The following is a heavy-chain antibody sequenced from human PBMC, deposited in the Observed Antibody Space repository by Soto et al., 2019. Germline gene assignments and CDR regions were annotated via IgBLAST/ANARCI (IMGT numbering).Heavy chain of an antibody. D-gene: IGHD6-19*01. Sequence: QVQLQESGPGLVKPSGTLSLTCAVSGGSISSSNWWSWVRQPPGKGLEWIGEIYHSGSTNYNPSLKSRVTISVVKTKNQFSLKLGSVTAADTAVYYCSRGKIVAVAGHWYFDLWGRGTLVTVSS. J-gene: IGHJ2*01. V-gene: IGHV4-4*02. CDR1: GGSISSSNW. CDR3: SRGKIVAVAGHWYFDL. CDR2: IYHSGST.